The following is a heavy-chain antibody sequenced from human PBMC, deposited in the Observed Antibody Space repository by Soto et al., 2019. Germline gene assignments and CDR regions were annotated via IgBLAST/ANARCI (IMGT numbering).Heavy chain of an antibody. CDR3: ARLFNYYDSSGYAEYYFDH. D-gene: IGHD3-22*01. J-gene: IGHJ4*02. Sequence: SETLSLTCTASGGSISSGGYFWSWIRQHPGKGLEWIGYIYYSGSANYNPSLKGRVTMSVDTSTNQFSLKLSSVTAADTAVYYCARLFNYYDSSGYAEYYFDHWGQGTLVTVSS. CDR2: IYYSGSA. CDR1: GGSISSGGYF. V-gene: IGHV4-31*03.